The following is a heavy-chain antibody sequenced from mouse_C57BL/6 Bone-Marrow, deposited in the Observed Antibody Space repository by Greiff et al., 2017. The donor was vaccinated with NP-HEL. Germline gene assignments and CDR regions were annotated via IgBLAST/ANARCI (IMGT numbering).Heavy chain of an antibody. CDR2: INPNNGGT. Sequence: EVKLQESGPELVKPGASVKIPCKASGYTFTDYNMDWVKQSHGKSLEWIGDINPNNGGTIYNQKFKGKATLTVDKSSSTAYMELRSLTSEDTAVYYCARRRVITTVKGGFDYWGQGTTLTVSS. D-gene: IGHD1-1*01. V-gene: IGHV1-18*01. CDR1: GYTFTDYN. CDR3: ARRRVITTVKGGFDY. J-gene: IGHJ2*01.